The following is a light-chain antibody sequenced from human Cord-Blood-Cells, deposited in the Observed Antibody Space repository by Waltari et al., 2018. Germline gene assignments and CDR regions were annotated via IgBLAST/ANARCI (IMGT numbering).Light chain of an antibody. Sequence: QSVLTQPPSASGTPGQRVTISCSGSSSNIGSNYVNWYQQRPGTAPKPLLYRNNQRPSGVPDRFSGSKSGTSSSLAISGLRSEDEADYYCAAWDDSLSGNWVFGGGTKLTVL. V-gene: IGLV1-47*01. CDR3: AAWDDSLSGNWV. J-gene: IGLJ3*02. CDR1: SSNIGSNY. CDR2: RNN.